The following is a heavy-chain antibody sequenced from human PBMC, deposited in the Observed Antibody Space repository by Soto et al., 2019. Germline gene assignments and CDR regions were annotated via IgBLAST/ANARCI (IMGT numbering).Heavy chain of an antibody. V-gene: IGHV1-2*04. J-gene: IGHJ4*02. CDR2: INPKSGGT. CDR3: AREGEISSWFSINHRALMXY. D-gene: IGHD6-13*01. Sequence: ASVKVSCKASGYTFTGYYMHWVRQAPGQGLEWMGWINPKSGGTKYAQKVQGWVTMTRDTSISTAYMELSRLRSDDTAVYYCAREGEISSWFSINHRALMXYWGQGTLVTVSS. CDR1: GYTFTGYY.